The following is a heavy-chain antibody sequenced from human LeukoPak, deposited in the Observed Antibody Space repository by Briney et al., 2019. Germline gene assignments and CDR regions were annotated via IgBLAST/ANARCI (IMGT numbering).Heavy chain of an antibody. CDR2: ISYDGSNI. J-gene: IGHJ3*01. D-gene: IGHD1-14*01. CDR3: AKSRAPTADPDAFDV. CDR1: GFTFSSYA. Sequence: GSLRLSCAASGFTFSSYAMHWVRQAPGKGLEWVAVISYDGSNIYYADSVKGRFTISRDNSKNSLYLRMNNLRGEDTARYYCAKSRAPTADPDAFDVWGQGTMVTVSS. V-gene: IGHV3-30-3*02.